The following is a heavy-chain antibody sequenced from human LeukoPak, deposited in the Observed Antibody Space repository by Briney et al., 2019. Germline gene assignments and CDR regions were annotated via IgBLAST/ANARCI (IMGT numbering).Heavy chain of an antibody. CDR1: GVSISRSFYY. J-gene: IGHJ3*02. CDR2: IYYTGST. Sequence: SETLSLTCSLSGVSISRSFYYWGWIRQPPGKRRVSIGNIYYTGSTYYNPSLKSRVSMSVDTSKNQFSLNLTSVTAADTAVYFCARRPNLPADYGDYWRFDIWGQGRRVTVSS. CDR3: ARRPNLPADYGDYWRFDI. V-gene: IGHV4-39*01. D-gene: IGHD4-17*01.